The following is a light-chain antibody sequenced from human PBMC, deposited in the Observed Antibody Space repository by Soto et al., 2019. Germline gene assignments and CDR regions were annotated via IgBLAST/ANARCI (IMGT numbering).Light chain of an antibody. CDR3: TSYTSSSTQV. CDR1: SSDVGGYNY. CDR2: EVT. Sequence: QSVLTQPASVSGSPGQSITISCTGTSSDVGGYNYVSWYQQHPGKAPKLIIFEVTNRPSGVSNRFSGSKSGNTAPLTISGLQAEDEADYYCTSYTSSSTQVFGTGTKVTVL. J-gene: IGLJ1*01. V-gene: IGLV2-14*01.